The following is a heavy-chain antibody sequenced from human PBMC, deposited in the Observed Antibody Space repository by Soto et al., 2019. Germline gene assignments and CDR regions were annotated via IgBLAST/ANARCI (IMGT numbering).Heavy chain of an antibody. V-gene: IGHV4-31*11. J-gene: IGHJ6*02. Sequence: SETLSLTCAVSGGSISSGGYYWSWIRQHPGKGLEWIGYIYYSGSTYYNPSLKSRFTISVDTSKNQFSLKLSSVTAADTAVYYCARAYGSGYMDVWGQGTTVTVSS. CDR1: GGSISSGGYY. CDR3: ARAYGSGYMDV. D-gene: IGHD3-10*01. CDR2: IYYSGST.